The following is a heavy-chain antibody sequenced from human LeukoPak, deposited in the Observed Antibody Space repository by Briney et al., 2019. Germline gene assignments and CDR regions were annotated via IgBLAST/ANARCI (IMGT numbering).Heavy chain of an antibody. V-gene: IGHV4-61*01. CDR1: GGSVSSGSYY. J-gene: IGHJ4*02. D-gene: IGHD6-13*01. CDR3: ARVRAAAAPFDY. CDR2: IYYSGST. Sequence: SETLSLTCTVSGGSVSSGSYYWRWIRQPPGKGLEWIGYIYYSGSTNYNPSLKSRVTISVDTSKNQFSLKLSSVTAADTAVYYCARVRAAAAPFDYWGQGTLVTVSS.